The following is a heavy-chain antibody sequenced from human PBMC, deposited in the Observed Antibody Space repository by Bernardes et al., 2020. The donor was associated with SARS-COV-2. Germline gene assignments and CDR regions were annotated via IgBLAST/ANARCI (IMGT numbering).Heavy chain of an antibody. CDR3: ALTTVVPWAFDV. J-gene: IGHJ3*01. Sequence: TLSLTCTVSGDSLSSGDYYCSWIRQTAGKGLEYIGRFHTRGSTKYNPSHESRVTISLDISKNQFSLRLTSVTATDTAVYFCALTTVVPWAFDVWGQGSMVTVSS. CDR2: FHTRGST. CDR1: GDSLSSGDYY. D-gene: IGHD4-17*01. V-gene: IGHV4-61*02.